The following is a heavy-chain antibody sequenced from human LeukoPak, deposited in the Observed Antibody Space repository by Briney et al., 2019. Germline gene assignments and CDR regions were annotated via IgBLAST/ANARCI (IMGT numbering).Heavy chain of an antibody. CDR1: SGSISSSSYY. D-gene: IGHD5-18*01. Sequence: SETLSLTCTVSSGSISSSSYYWGWIRQPPGKGLEWIGYIYYSGSTNYNPSLKSRVTISVDTSKNQFSLKLSSVTAADTAVYYCASLRVDTAMAHFDYWGQGTLVTVSS. J-gene: IGHJ4*02. CDR2: IYYSGST. V-gene: IGHV4-61*05. CDR3: ASLRVDTAMAHFDY.